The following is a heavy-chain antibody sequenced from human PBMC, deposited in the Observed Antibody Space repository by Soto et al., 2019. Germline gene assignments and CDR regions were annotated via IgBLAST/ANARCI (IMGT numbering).Heavy chain of an antibody. CDR1: GGTFSSYA. CDR3: ARVRYDSSGYYRHYYGMDV. J-gene: IGHJ6*02. D-gene: IGHD3-22*01. Sequence: ASAKVSCKASGGTFSSYAISWVRQAPGQGLEWMGGIIPIFGTANYAQKFQGRVTITADESTSTAYMELSSLRSEDTAVYYCARVRYDSSGYYRHYYGMDVWGQGTTVTV. V-gene: IGHV1-69*13. CDR2: IIPIFGTA.